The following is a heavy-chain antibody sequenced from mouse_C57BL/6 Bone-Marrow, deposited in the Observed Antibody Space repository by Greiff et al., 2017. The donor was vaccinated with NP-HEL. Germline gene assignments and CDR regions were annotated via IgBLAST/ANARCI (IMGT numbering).Heavy chain of an antibody. CDR3: YIRYYAMDY. J-gene: IGHJ4*01. V-gene: IGHV1-69*01. CDR2: IDPSDSYT. Sequence: QLQQPGAELVMPGASVKLSCKASGYTFTSYWMHWVKQRPGQGLEWIGEIDPSDSYTNYNQKFKGKSTLTVDKSSSTAYMQLSSLTSEDSAVYYSYIRYYAMDYWGQGTSVTVSS. D-gene: IGHD2-10*01. CDR1: GYTFTSYW.